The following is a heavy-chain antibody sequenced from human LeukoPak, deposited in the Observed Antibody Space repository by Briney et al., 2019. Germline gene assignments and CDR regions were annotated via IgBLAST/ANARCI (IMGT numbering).Heavy chain of an antibody. V-gene: IGHV3-74*01. Sequence: PGGSLRLSCAASGFTFSSYWMHWVRQAPGKGLVWVSRIHSDGSSTNYADSVKGRFTISRDNAKNTLYLQMNSLRADDTAVYYCARADSDYYGDAFDIWGQGTMVTVSS. CDR3: ARADSDYYGDAFDI. CDR2: IHSDGSST. CDR1: GFTFSSYW. J-gene: IGHJ3*02. D-gene: IGHD3-22*01.